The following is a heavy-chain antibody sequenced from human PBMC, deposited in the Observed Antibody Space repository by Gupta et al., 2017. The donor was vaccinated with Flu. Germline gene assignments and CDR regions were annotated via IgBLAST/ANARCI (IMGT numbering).Heavy chain of an antibody. Sequence: EVQLLESGGALVQPGGSLRLSCAASGLTFSDYAMNWVRQAPGKGLEWVSTVGAGGDRTYYEDYVMGRFTISRDNSKNTVYLQMNSLRGDDTAVYYCAKDRSGNPAIDYWGQGTLGTVSA. CDR1: GLTFSDYA. D-gene: IGHD6-13*01. V-gene: IGHV3-23*01. J-gene: IGHJ4*02. CDR2: VGAGGDRT. CDR3: AKDRSGNPAIDY.